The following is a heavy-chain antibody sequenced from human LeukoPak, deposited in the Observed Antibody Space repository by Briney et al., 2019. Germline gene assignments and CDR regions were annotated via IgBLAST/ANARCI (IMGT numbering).Heavy chain of an antibody. CDR1: GGSISSYY. CDR2: IYYSGST. CDR3: ARTMVRGVMVDWFDH. D-gene: IGHD3-10*01. J-gene: IGHJ5*02. V-gene: IGHV4-59*01. Sequence: SETLSLTCTVSGGSISSYYWSWIRQPPGKGLEWIGYIYYSGSTNYNPSLKSRVTISVDTSKNQFSLKLSSVTAADTAVYYCARTMVRGVMVDWFDHWGQGTLVTVSS.